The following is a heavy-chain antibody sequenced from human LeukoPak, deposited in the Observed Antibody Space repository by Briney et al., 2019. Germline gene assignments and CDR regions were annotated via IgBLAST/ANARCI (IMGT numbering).Heavy chain of an antibody. J-gene: IGHJ5*02. V-gene: IGHV4-34*01. CDR1: GGSFSGYY. CDR2: INHSGST. CDR3: ARGSFGYCSSTSCYGGIRWFDP. Sequence: SETLSFTCAVYGGSFSGYYWSWIRQPPGKGLEWIGEINHSGSTNYNPSLKSRVTISVDTSKNQFSLKLSSVTAADTAVYYCARGSFGYCSSTSCYGGIRWFDPWGQGTLVTVSS. D-gene: IGHD2-2*03.